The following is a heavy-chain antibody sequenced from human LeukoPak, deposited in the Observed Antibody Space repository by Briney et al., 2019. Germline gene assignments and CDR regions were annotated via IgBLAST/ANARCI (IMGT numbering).Heavy chain of an antibody. V-gene: IGHV3-21*01. D-gene: IGHD6-13*01. Sequence: GGSLRLSCAASGFIVSRNYMNWVRQAPGKGLEWVSSISSSSNYIYYADSVKGRFTISRDNAKNSLYLQMNSLRAEDTAVYYCVRQHRGSDAFEIWGQGTMVTVSS. CDR2: ISSSSNYI. CDR1: GFIVSRNY. CDR3: VRQHRGSDAFEI. J-gene: IGHJ3*02.